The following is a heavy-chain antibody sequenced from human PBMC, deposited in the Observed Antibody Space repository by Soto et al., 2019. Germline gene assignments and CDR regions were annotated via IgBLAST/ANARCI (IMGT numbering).Heavy chain of an antibody. Sequence: QGYLVQSGAEVKRPGASVRVSCKTSGFTFNTHGLSWVRQAPGQGLEWMGWNSALNGKTFYAHNFQDRVIMTTDTSSSTAYMERRGLKSDDTAVYYCAAATSIALGFRYLGQGTLVTVSS. CDR1: GFTFNTHG. V-gene: IGHV1-18*01. D-gene: IGHD1-26*01. CDR2: NSALNGKT. J-gene: IGHJ4*02. CDR3: AAATSIALGFRY.